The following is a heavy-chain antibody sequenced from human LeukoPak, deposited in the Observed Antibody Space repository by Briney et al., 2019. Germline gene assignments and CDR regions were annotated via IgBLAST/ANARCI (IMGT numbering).Heavy chain of an antibody. Sequence: GGSLRLSCAASGFTFSSYAMSRVRQAPGKGLGWVSAISGSGGSTYYADSVKGRFTFSRDNSKNTLYLQMNSLRAEDTAVYYCAKALYYYDSSGYYYWGQGTLVTVSS. CDR1: GFTFSSYA. V-gene: IGHV3-23*01. CDR2: ISGSGGST. D-gene: IGHD3-22*01. CDR3: AKALYYYDSSGYYY. J-gene: IGHJ4*02.